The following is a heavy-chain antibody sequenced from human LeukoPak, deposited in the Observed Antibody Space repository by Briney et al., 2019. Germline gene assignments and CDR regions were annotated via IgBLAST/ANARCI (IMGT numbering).Heavy chain of an antibody. V-gene: IGHV3-74*01. J-gene: IGHJ4*02. CDR1: GFTFRTSW. CDR3: VRAIVYSAYDYLGY. CDR2: INSDGSTT. D-gene: IGHD5-12*01. Sequence: GGSLRLSCAASGFTFRTSWMHWVRQAPGKGLLWVSRINSDGSTTNYADSVKGRFTISRDNAKNTLYLQMNSLRAEDTAVYYCVRAIVYSAYDYLGYWGQGSLVTVSS.